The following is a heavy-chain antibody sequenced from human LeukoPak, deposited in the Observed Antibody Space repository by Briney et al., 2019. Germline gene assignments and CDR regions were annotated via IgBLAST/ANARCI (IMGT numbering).Heavy chain of an antibody. D-gene: IGHD2-8*01. V-gene: IGHV4-59*01. Sequence: PSETLSLTCTVSGGSISSYYWSWIRQLPGKGLEWIGYIYYSGSTNYNPSLKSRVTISVDTSKNQFSLKLSSVTAADTAVYYCARVRRYCTNGVCPTGFDPWGQGTLVTVSS. CDR1: GGSISSYY. CDR3: ARVRRYCTNGVCPTGFDP. J-gene: IGHJ5*02. CDR2: IYYSGST.